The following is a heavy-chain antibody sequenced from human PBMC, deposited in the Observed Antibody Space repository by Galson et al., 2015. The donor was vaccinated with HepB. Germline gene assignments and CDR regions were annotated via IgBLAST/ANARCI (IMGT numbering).Heavy chain of an antibody. Sequence: SLRLSCAASGFTFSSYWMSWVRQAPGKGLEWVANIKQDGSEKYYVDSVKGRFTISRDNAKNSLYLQMNSLRAEDTAVYYCARDPISCSGGSCYKGGYFQHWGQGTLVTVSS. V-gene: IGHV3-7*01. CDR2: IKQDGSEK. D-gene: IGHD2-15*01. CDR3: ARDPISCSGGSCYKGGYFQH. CDR1: GFTFSSYW. J-gene: IGHJ1*01.